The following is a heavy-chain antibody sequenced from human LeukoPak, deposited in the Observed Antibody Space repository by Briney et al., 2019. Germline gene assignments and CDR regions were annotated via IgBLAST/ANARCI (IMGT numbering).Heavy chain of an antibody. CDR3: ARAKSTVYYDFWSGPLAGWFDP. J-gene: IGHJ5*02. Sequence: PSETLSLTCTVSGGSISSSSYYWGWIRQPPGKGLEWIGSIYYSGSTYYNPSLKSRVTISVDTSKNQFSLKLSSVTAPDTAVYYCARAKSTVYYDFWSGPLAGWFDPWGQGTLVTVSS. CDR1: GGSISSSSYY. V-gene: IGHV4-39*07. CDR2: IYYSGST. D-gene: IGHD3-3*01.